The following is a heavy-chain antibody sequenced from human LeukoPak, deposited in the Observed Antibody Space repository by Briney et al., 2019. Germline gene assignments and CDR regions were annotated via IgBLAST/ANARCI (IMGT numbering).Heavy chain of an antibody. V-gene: IGHV4-34*01. CDR2: INHSGST. D-gene: IGHD2-15*01. CDR1: GGSFSGYY. Sequence: SETLSLTCAVYGGSFSGYYWSWIRQPPGKGLEWIGEINHSGSTNYNPSLRSRVTISVDTSKNQFSLKLSSVTAADTAIYYCARAVIVVAAATQRNWFDPWGQGTLVTVSS. J-gene: IGHJ5*02. CDR3: ARAVIVVAAATQRNWFDP.